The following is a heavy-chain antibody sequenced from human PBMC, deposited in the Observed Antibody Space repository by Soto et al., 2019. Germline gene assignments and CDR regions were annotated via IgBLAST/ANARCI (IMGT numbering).Heavy chain of an antibody. Sequence: ASVKVSCKASGYTFTSYAIHWVRQAPGQRLEWMGWINAGNGNTKYSQKFQGRVTITRDTSASTAYMELSSLRSEDTAVYYCARVGWAAAGKLWYAFDIWGQGTMVTVSS. J-gene: IGHJ3*02. CDR1: GYTFTSYA. D-gene: IGHD6-13*01. CDR3: ARVGWAAAGKLWYAFDI. V-gene: IGHV1-3*01. CDR2: INAGNGNT.